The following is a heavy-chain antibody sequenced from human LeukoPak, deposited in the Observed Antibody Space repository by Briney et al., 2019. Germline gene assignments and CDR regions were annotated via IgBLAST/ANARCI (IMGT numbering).Heavy chain of an antibody. J-gene: IGHJ5*02. Sequence: PGRSLRLSCAASGFTLSEYGIHWVRQAPGKGLEWVAVLSYDGRDRYYADSVNGRFTISRDISSDTVSLQMNSLRVEDTAVYFCARDRINMMVLVHDSGLDLWGRGTLVTVSS. CDR2: LSYDGRDR. D-gene: IGHD3-22*01. CDR1: GFTLSEYG. CDR3: ARDRINMMVLVHDSGLDL. V-gene: IGHV3-30*01.